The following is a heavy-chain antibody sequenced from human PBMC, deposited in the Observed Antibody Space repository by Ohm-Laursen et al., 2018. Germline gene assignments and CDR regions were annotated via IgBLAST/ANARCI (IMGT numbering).Heavy chain of an antibody. Sequence: GASVKASCQASGYTFTSYGVNWVRQASGQGLEWMGWMNPNNGNAGYAQKFQGRVTMTRDTSISTAYMELSSLRSEDTAVYYCARMDCLSSSCGTNWFDPWGQGTLVTVSS. D-gene: IGHD2-2*01. J-gene: IGHJ5*02. CDR3: ARMDCLSSSCGTNWFDP. CDR1: GYTFTSYG. CDR2: MNPNNGNA. V-gene: IGHV1-8*01.